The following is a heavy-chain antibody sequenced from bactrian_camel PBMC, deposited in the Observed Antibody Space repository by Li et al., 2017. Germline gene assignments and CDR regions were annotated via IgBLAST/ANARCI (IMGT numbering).Heavy chain of an antibody. Sequence: HVQLVESGGGSVQAGGSLRLSCAASGHTNLPYCMGWFRRVPGKEREGVAFIDTSGGTNYAYSVAGRFTISRDNAKNTLYLQMNSLKPEDTAMYYCAADEYNLGLARSYTYWGQGTQVTVS. D-gene: IGHD5*01. CDR3: AADEYNLGLARSYTY. J-gene: IGHJ4*01. CDR2: IDTSGGT. V-gene: IGHV3S55*01. CDR1: GHTNLPYC.